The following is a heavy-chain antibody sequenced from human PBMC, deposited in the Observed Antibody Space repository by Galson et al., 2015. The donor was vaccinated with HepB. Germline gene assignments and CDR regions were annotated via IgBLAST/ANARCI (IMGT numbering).Heavy chain of an antibody. Sequence: SVKVSCKASGYTFTSYGISLVRQAPGQGLEWMGWISAYNGNTNYAQKLQGRVTMTTDTSTSTAYMELRSLRSDDTAVYYCARDLHVGYCSSTSCPPPFDYWGQGTLVTVSS. D-gene: IGHD2-2*01. J-gene: IGHJ4*02. V-gene: IGHV1-18*04. CDR3: ARDLHVGYCSSTSCPPPFDY. CDR2: ISAYNGNT. CDR1: GYTFTSYG.